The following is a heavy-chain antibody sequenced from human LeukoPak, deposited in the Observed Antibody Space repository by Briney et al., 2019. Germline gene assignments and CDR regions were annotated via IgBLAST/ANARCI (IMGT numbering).Heavy chain of an antibody. D-gene: IGHD4-17*01. CDR3: AGGVPPRRDGEYVGAFVI. J-gene: IGHJ3*02. CDR1: GGSFSGYY. Sequence: PSETLSLTCAVYGGSFSGYYWSWIRQPPGKGLEWIGEINHSGSTNYNPSLKSRVTISVDTSKNQFSLKLSSVTAADTAVYYCAGGVPPRRDGEYVGAFVIWGQGTLVTVSS. CDR2: INHSGST. V-gene: IGHV4-34*01.